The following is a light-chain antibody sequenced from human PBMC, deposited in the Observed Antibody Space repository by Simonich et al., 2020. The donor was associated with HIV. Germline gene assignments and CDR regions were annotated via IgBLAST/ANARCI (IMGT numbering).Light chain of an antibody. CDR1: NIGSKS. CDR2: NDS. Sequence: SYVLTQPPSVSVAPGKTARITCGGNNIGSKSVHWYQQKPGQAPVLVVYNDSDRPEGIPERFSGSNSGNTATLTISRVEAGDEADYYCQVWDSSSDHREVFGGGTKLTVL. J-gene: IGLJ2*01. CDR3: QVWDSSSDHREV. V-gene: IGLV3-21*03.